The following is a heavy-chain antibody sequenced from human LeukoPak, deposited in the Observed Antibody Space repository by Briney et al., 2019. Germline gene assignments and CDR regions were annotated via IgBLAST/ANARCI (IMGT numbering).Heavy chain of an antibody. Sequence: PSETLSLTCTVSGGSISTNYWSWIRQPPGKGLEWIGYIYYNGNTNYNPSLKSRVTMSVDTSKNQFSLKLSSVTAADTAVYYCAREDFRRMDVWGQGTTVTVSS. CDR1: GGSISTNY. CDR3: AREDFRRMDV. D-gene: IGHD3-3*01. CDR2: IYYNGNT. V-gene: IGHV4-59*01. J-gene: IGHJ6*02.